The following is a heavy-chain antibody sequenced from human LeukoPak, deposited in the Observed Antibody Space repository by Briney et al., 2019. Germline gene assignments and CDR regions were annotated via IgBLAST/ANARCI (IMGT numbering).Heavy chain of an antibody. CDR1: GYTFTNYG. D-gene: IGHD1-26*01. CDR2: ISAYNGNT. V-gene: IGHV1-18*01. CDR3: ARDRIVGAEDDAFHF. J-gene: IGHJ3*01. Sequence: ASVKVSCKASGYTFTNYGISWVRQAPGQGLEWMGWISAYNGNTNYAQKLHDRVTMTTDTSTSTVYMELRSLRSDDTAVYYCARDRIVGAEDDAFHFWGQGTMVTVSS.